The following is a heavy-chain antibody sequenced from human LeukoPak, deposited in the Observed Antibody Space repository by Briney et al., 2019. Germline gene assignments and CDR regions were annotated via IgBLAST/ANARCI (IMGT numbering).Heavy chain of an antibody. CDR1: GGSTNSYF. Sequence: PSETLSLTCTVSGGSTNSYFWTWIRQPPGKGLEWIGSIYHSGSTYYNPSLKSRVTISVDTSKNQFSLKLSSVTAADTAVYYCARHSHHVTYYDFWSGYYTEGFDYWGQGTLVTVSS. D-gene: IGHD3-3*01. V-gene: IGHV4-59*08. CDR2: IYHSGST. J-gene: IGHJ4*02. CDR3: ARHSHHVTYYDFWSGYYTEGFDY.